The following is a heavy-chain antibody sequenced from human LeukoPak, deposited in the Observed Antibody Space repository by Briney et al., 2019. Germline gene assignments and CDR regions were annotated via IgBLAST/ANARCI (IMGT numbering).Heavy chain of an antibody. Sequence: PGGSLRLSCAASGFTFSSYAMSGLPQAPGKGLEGVSAISGSGGSTYYADSVRGRFTISRDNSKNTLYLQMNSLRAEDTAVYYCASRPYNWNLGASHPDYWGQGTLVTVSS. D-gene: IGHD1-20*01. CDR3: ASRPYNWNLGASHPDY. J-gene: IGHJ4*02. V-gene: IGHV3-23*01. CDR2: ISGSGGST. CDR1: GFTFSSYA.